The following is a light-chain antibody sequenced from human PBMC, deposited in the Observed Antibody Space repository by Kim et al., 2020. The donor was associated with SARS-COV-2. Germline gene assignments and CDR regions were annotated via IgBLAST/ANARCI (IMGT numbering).Light chain of an antibody. Sequence: GHAITISCTGTSSDVGVYNYVSWYQQHPDKAPKLLIYDVTKRPSGVSDRFSGSKSVNTASLTISGLQAEDEADYYCFSFSNTDTGVFGGGTQLTVL. CDR3: FSFSNTDTGV. V-gene: IGLV2-14*03. CDR1: SSDVGVYNY. J-gene: IGLJ3*02. CDR2: DVT.